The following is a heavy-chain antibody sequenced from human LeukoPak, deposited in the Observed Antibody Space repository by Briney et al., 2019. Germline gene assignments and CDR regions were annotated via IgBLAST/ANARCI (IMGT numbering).Heavy chain of an antibody. CDR3: ARDPTTVITLPYYFDF. J-gene: IGHJ4*02. CDR1: GGSFSGYH. Sequence: PSETLSLTCAVHGGSFSGYHWNWIRQSPGKGLEWIGEINDRGRTNYNPSLKSRVTLSVDTSNKQFSLKLSAVTAADTAVHYCARDPTTVITLPYYFDFWGQGTLVTVSS. V-gene: IGHV4-34*01. D-gene: IGHD4-17*01. CDR2: INDRGRT.